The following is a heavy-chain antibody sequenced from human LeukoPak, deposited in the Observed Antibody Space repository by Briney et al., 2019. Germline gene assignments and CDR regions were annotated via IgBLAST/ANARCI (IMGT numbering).Heavy chain of an antibody. D-gene: IGHD5-24*01. CDR3: ASYVEMATIGYMDV. Sequence: ASVKVSCKASGYTFTSYGISWVRQAPGQGLGWMGWISAYNGNTNYAQKLQGRVTMTTDTSTSTAYMELRSLRSDDTAVYYCASYVEMATIGYMDVWGKGTTVTVSS. V-gene: IGHV1-18*01. CDR2: ISAYNGNT. CDR1: GYTFTSYG. J-gene: IGHJ6*03.